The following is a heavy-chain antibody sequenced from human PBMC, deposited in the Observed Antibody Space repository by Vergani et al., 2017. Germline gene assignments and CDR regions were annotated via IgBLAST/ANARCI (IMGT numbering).Heavy chain of an antibody. V-gene: IGHV3-23*01. CDR1: GFTFSSYA. Sequence: EVQLLESGGGLVQPGGSLRLSCAASGFTFSSYAMSWVRQAPGKGLEWVSGISASGAPTYYADSVKGRVTISRDNSKNTLYLQMNSLRVEDTAVYYCARDSYYGVYYYGMDVWGQGTTVTVSS. CDR3: ARDSYYGVYYYGMDV. CDR2: ISASGAPT. J-gene: IGHJ6*02. D-gene: IGHD4-17*01.